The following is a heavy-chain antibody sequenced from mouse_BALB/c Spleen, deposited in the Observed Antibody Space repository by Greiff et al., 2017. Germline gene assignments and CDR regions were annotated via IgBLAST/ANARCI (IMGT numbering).Heavy chain of an antibody. D-gene: IGHD2-1*01. V-gene: IGHV5-9-3*01. J-gene: IGHJ3*01. Sequence: EVMLVESGGGLVKPGGSLKLSCAASGFTFSSYAMSWVRQTPEKRLEWVATISSGGSYTYYPDSVKGRFTISRDNAKNTLYLQMSSLRSEDTAMYYCARQDYGNYVAYWGQGTLVTVSA. CDR1: GFTFSSYA. CDR3: ARQDYGNYVAY. CDR2: ISSGGSYT.